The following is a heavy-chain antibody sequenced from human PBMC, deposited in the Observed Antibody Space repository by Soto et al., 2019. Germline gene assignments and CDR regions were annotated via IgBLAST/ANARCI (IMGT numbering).Heavy chain of an antibody. V-gene: IGHV1-18*01. CDR1: GYTFTSYG. Sequence: ASVKVFCKASGYTFTSYGISWVRQAPGQGLEWMGWISAYNGNTNYAQKLQGRVTMTTDTSTSTAYMELRGLRSDDTAVYYCARDRTLTGYYINLPFDYWGQGTLVTVSS. CDR2: ISAYNGNT. D-gene: IGHD3-9*01. CDR3: ARDRTLTGYYINLPFDY. J-gene: IGHJ4*02.